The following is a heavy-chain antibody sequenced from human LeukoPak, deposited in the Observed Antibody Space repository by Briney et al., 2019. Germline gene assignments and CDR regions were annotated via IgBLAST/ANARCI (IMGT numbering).Heavy chain of an antibody. V-gene: IGHV4-4*07. CDR3: ARHVDSSLYYWFDP. J-gene: IGHJ5*02. D-gene: IGHD3-22*01. CDR1: GGSISSYY. CDR2: IYTSGST. Sequence: PSETLSLTCTVSGGSISSYYWSWIRQPAGKGLEWIGRIYTSGSTNYNPSLKSRVTMSVDTSKNQFSLKLSSVTAADTAVYYCARHVDSSLYYWFDPWGQGTLVTVSS.